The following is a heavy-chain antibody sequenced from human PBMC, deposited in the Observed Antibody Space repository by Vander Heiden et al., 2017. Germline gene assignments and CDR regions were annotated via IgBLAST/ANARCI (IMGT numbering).Heavy chain of an antibody. V-gene: IGHV3-23*01. CDR1: GFTFSTYA. CDR3: TTDPNWPLDS. D-gene: IGHD7-27*01. CDR2: ISPSDKDK. J-gene: IGHJ4*02. Sequence: EVQILASGGGLLQPVWSLRLSRAASGFTFSTYAMCWVRQAPGKGLEFVSNISPSDKDKSYADSVKGRFTISRDNSKNTLYLQMNSLGVDDTAIYYCTTDPNWPLDSWGQGTLVTVSS.